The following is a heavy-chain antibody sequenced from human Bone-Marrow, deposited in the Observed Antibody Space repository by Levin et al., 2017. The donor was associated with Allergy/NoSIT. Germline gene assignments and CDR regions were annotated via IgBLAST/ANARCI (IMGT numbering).Heavy chain of an antibody. D-gene: IGHD2-2*01. CDR2: ISYDGSNK. Sequence: GESLKISCAASGFTFSSYGMHWVRQAPGKGLEWVAVISYDGSNKYYADSVKGRFTISRDNSKNTLYLQMNSLRAEDTAVYYCAKDLGHCSSTSCYPSYAFDIWGQGTMVTVSS. CDR1: GFTFSSYG. CDR3: AKDLGHCSSTSCYPSYAFDI. V-gene: IGHV3-30*18. J-gene: IGHJ3*02.